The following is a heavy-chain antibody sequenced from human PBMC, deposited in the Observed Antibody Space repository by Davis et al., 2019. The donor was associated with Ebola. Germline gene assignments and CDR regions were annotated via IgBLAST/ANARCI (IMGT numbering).Heavy chain of an antibody. J-gene: IGHJ4*02. CDR3: ARPRIDSSSWYFVDY. V-gene: IGHV4-59*01. D-gene: IGHD6-13*01. Sequence: PSETLSLTCTVSGGSISSYYWSWIRQPPGKGLEWIGYIYYSGGTNYNPSLTSRVTISIDTSKNQFSLKLSSVTAVDTAVYYCARPRIDSSSWYFVDYWGQGTLVTVSS. CDR2: IYYSGGT. CDR1: GGSISSYY.